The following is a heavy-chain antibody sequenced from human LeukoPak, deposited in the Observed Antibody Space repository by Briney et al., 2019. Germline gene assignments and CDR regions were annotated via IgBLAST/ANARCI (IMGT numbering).Heavy chain of an antibody. Sequence: SETLSLTYAVSGYSISSGCYWGWIRQPPGKGLEWIGSIHHSGSTYYNPSLKSRVTISVDTSKNQFSLKLSSVTAADTAVYYCAREPIVVVTRGYFDYWGRGTLVTVSS. D-gene: IGHD2-21*02. CDR2: IHHSGST. CDR1: GYSISSGCY. CDR3: AREPIVVVTRGYFDY. V-gene: IGHV4-38-2*02. J-gene: IGHJ4*02.